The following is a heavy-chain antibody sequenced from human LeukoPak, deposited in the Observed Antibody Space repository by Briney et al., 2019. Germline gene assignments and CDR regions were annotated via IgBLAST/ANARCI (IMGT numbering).Heavy chain of an antibody. J-gene: IGHJ4*02. CDR3: ARGDLWFGELLGDY. V-gene: IGHV4-34*01. Sequence: SETLSLTCAVYDGSFSGYYWSWIRQPPGKGLEWIGEINHSGSTNYNPSLKSRVTISVDTSKNQFSLKLSSVTAADTAVYYCARGDLWFGELLGDYWGQGTLVTVSS. D-gene: IGHD3-10*01. CDR2: INHSGST. CDR1: DGSFSGYY.